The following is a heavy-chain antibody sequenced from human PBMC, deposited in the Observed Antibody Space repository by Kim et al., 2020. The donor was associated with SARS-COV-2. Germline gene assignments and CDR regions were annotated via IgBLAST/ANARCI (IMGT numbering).Heavy chain of an antibody. CDR1: GFTVRSNY. J-gene: IGHJ4*02. D-gene: IGHD3-22*01. CDR3: AATTYYYDSSGYYY. V-gene: IGHV3-66*01. Sequence: GGSLRLSWAASGFTVRSNYMSWVRQAPGEGLEWVSVIYSGGSTYYADSVKGRFTISRDNSKNTLYLQMNSLRAEDTAVYYCAATTYYYDSSGYYYWGQGTLVTVSS. CDR2: IYSGGST.